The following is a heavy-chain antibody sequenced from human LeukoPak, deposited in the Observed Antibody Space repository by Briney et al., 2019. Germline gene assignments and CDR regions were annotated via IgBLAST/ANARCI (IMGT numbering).Heavy chain of an antibody. J-gene: IGHJ2*01. D-gene: IGHD5-18*01. Sequence: SETLSLTCTVSGGSISSYYWSWIRQPPGKGLEWIGYIYYSGSTNYNPSLKSRVTISVDTSKNQFSLKLSSVTAADTAVYYCVRDKWIQLYGRYFDLWGRGTLVTVSS. V-gene: IGHV4-59*01. CDR3: VRDKWIQLYGRYFDL. CDR1: GGSISSYY. CDR2: IYYSGST.